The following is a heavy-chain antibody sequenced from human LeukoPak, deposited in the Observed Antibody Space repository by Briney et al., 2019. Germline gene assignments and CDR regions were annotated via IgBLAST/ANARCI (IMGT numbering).Heavy chain of an antibody. V-gene: IGHV1-46*01. CDR1: GYTFTSYY. Sequence: ASVKVSCKASGYTFTSYYMHWVRQAPGQGLEWMGIINPSDGTTNYAQTFQGRVTMTRDTSTSTVYMELSSLRSEDTAVYYCARGYCSSTSCYGGSYWGQGTLVTVSS. CDR3: ARGYCSSTSCYGGSY. CDR2: INPSDGTT. J-gene: IGHJ4*02. D-gene: IGHD2-2*01.